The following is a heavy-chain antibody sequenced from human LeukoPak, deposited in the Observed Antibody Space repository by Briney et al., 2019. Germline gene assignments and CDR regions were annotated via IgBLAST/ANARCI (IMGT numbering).Heavy chain of an antibody. CDR2: IYPGDSDT. J-gene: IGHJ5*02. Sequence: GESLKISCKGSGYSFTSYWIGWVRQMPGKGLEWMGIIYPGDSDTRYSPSFQGQVTISADKSISTAYLPWSSLKASDTAMYYCARGGEYCSSTSCYEHWFDPWGQGTLVTVSS. CDR1: GYSFTSYW. D-gene: IGHD2-2*01. V-gene: IGHV5-51*01. CDR3: ARGGEYCSSTSCYEHWFDP.